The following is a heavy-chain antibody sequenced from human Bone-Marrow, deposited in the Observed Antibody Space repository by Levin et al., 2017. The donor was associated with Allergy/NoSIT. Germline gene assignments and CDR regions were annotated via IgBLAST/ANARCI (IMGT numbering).Heavy chain of an antibody. J-gene: IGHJ4*02. V-gene: IGHV4-34*01. CDR2: INHSGST. D-gene: IGHD1-26*01. Sequence: GSLRLSCAVYGGSFSGYYWSWIRQPPGKGLEWIGEINHSGSTNYNPSLKSRVTISVDTSKNQFSLKLSSVTAADTAVYYCAREGSGSYDPCLIYWGQGTLVTVSS. CDR1: GGSFSGYY. CDR3: AREGSGSYDPCLIY.